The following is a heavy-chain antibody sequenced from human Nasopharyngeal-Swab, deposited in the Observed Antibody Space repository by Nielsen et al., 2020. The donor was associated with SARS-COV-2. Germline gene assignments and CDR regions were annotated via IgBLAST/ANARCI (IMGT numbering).Heavy chain of an antibody. J-gene: IGHJ3*02. CDR3: ARVGWGSWGGGDAFDI. D-gene: IGHD3-16*01. Sequence: WVRQAPGQGLEWMGRINPNSGGTNYAQKFQGRVTMTRDTSISTAYMELSRLRSDDTAVCYCARVGWGSWGGGDAFDIWGQGTMVTVSS. CDR2: INPNSGGT. V-gene: IGHV1-2*06.